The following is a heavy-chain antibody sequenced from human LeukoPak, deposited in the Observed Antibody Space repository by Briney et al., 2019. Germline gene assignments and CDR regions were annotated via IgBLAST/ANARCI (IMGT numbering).Heavy chain of an antibody. Sequence: ASVKVSCKVSGYTFTVTGYYIHWVRRAPGQGLEWMGWINPNSGGTNYAQKFQGRITMTRDTSISTAYMELSSLRSDDTALYYCARVPHRGTIVELPGILLDAFDIWSQGTMVTVSS. D-gene: IGHD1-7*01. CDR1: GYTFTVTGYY. J-gene: IGHJ3*02. V-gene: IGHV1-2*02. CDR2: INPNSGGT. CDR3: ARVPHRGTIVELPGILLDAFDI.